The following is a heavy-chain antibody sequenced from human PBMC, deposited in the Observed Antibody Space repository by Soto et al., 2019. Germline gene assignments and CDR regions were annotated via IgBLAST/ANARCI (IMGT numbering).Heavy chain of an antibody. J-gene: IGHJ4*02. Sequence: GGALRLSCAASGFTFSNYWMSWVRQAPGKGLEWVAIIKQDGSDKYYVDSVKGRFTISRDNAKNSLYLQMNSLRTEYVAVYYCASNRHYAFDYWGRGTLVTVSS. V-gene: IGHV3-7*01. CDR1: GFTFSNYW. D-gene: IGHD4-17*01. CDR3: ASNRHYAFDY. CDR2: IKQDGSDK.